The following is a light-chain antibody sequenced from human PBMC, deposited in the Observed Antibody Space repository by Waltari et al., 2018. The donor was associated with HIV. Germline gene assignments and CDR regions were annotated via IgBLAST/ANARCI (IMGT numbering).Light chain of an antibody. V-gene: IGLV7-43*01. Sequence: QTVVTQEPSLTVAPGGTVTLPCGSVTGPVSSGHYANWFQQKPGQPPGPLFYSADGGRSATPARFSAALVGDRATLTLSNVWPDDQADYFCMLCFRSSYLFGGGTRVTVL. CDR2: SAD. CDR1: TGPVSSGHY. J-gene: IGLJ2*01. CDR3: MLCFRSSYL.